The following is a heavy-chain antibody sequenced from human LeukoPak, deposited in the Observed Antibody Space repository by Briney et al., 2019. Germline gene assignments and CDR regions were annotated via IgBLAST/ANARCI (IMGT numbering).Heavy chain of an antibody. CDR2: ISSSGSTI. Sequence: GESLRLSCAASGFTFSDYYMSWIRQAPGKGLEWVSYISSSGSTIYYADSVKGRFTISRDNAKNSLYLQMNSLRSEDTALYYCARIRDGYNDAYDIWGQGTMVTVSS. CDR1: GFTFSDYY. D-gene: IGHD5-24*01. V-gene: IGHV3-11*01. J-gene: IGHJ3*02. CDR3: ARIRDGYNDAYDI.